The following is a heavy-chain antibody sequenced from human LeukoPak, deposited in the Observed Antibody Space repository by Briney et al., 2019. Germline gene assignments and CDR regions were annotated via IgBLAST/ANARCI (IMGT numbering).Heavy chain of an antibody. CDR1: GFTFSSYS. V-gene: IGHV3-21*01. J-gene: IGHJ4*02. CDR2: ISSSSSYI. D-gene: IGHD3-10*01. CDR3: ARDPYYYGSGSYSQNY. Sequence: GGSLRLSCAASGFTFSSYSMNWVRQAPGKGLEWVSSISSSSSYIYYADSVKGRFTISRDNAKNSLYLQMNSLRAEDTAVYYCARDPYYYGSGSYSQNYWGQGTLVTVPS.